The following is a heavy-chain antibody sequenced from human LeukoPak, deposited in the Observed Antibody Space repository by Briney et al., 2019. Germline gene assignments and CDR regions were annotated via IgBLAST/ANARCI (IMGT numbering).Heavy chain of an antibody. CDR3: AKGIAVAVPYYFDY. V-gene: IGHV3-21*01. J-gene: IGHJ4*02. CDR1: GFTFSSYN. CDR2: ISDSSRYI. D-gene: IGHD6-19*01. Sequence: PGGSLRLSCAASGFTFSSYNMNWVRQAPGKGLEWVSAISDSSRYIYYAGSVEGRFTISRDNTKNSLYLQINSLRAEDTAVYYCAKGIAVAVPYYFDYWGQGTLVTVSS.